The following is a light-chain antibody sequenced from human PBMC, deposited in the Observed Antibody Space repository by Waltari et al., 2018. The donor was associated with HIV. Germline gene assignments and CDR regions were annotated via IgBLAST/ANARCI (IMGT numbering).Light chain of an antibody. CDR3: STWDFSLNSVV. Sequence: QSALTQEASVSGTVGQKVTLSCTGTSNNIGNYAVGWYQQISHGAPNTEVFGNSLPSGIPDRFSGSKSGTIASLTISGLQPEDEAVYYCSTWDFSLNSVVFGGGTKLTV. CDR2: GN. J-gene: IGLJ2*01. CDR1: SNNIGNYA. V-gene: IGLV1-36*01.